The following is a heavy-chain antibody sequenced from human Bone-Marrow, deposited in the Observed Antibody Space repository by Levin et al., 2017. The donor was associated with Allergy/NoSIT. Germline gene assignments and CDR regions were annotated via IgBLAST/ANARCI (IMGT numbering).Heavy chain of an antibody. Sequence: SVSGPTLVKPTQTLTLTCTFSGFSLSTSGMCVSWIRQPPGKALEWLALIDWDDDKYYSTSLKTRLTISKDTSKNQVVLTMTNMDPVDTATYYCARIMDNVVYGDYGEFDYWGQGTLVTVSS. CDR3: ARIMDNVVYGDYGEFDY. J-gene: IGHJ4*02. D-gene: IGHD4-17*01. V-gene: IGHV2-70*01. CDR2: IDWDDDK. CDR1: GFSLSTSGMC.